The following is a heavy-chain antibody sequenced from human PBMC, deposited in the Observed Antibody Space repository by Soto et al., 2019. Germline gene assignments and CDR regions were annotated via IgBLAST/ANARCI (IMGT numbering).Heavy chain of an antibody. CDR2: ISGYNGNT. Sequence: QVVLEQSGGEVKKPGASVKVSCKASGYTFSGYSITWVRQAPGQGLEWMGRISGYNGNTNYARTLRGRVTLTTDTTTSTAYMELRSLTSDDTAVYYCARDVFCGGAPACPDMDVWGQGTTVTVSS. CDR3: ARDVFCGGAPACPDMDV. CDR1: GYTFSGYS. J-gene: IGHJ6*02. D-gene: IGHD2-21*01. V-gene: IGHV1-18*04.